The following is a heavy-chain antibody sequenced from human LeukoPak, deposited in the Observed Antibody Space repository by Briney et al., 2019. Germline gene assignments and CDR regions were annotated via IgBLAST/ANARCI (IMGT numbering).Heavy chain of an antibody. D-gene: IGHD1-14*01. CDR1: GFTFGNSW. Sequence: GGSLRLSCAASGFTFGNSWVHWVRQAPGKGLVWVSLINADGSTATYADSVKGRFTISRDNARNTLSLQMNSLTIEDTAVYYCVVVVEPPDSDGFDVWGRGTMITVSS. CDR2: INADGSTA. CDR3: VVVVEPPDSDGFDV. V-gene: IGHV3-74*01. J-gene: IGHJ3*01.